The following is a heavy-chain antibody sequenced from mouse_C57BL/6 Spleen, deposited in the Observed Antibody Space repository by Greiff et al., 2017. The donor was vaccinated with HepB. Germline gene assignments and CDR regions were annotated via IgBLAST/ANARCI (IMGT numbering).Heavy chain of an antibody. D-gene: IGHD1-1*02. CDR1: GYAFSSSC. V-gene: IGHV1-82*01. J-gene: IGHJ1*03. CDR2: ISPGDGAT. CDR3: ARGGGYYGYFDV. Sequence: QVQLQQSGPELVKPGASVKISCTASGYAFSSSCMNWVKQRPGKGLEWSVRISPGDGATNSNGKFKCKVTLTADNASSTAYMQLSSLTSEDAAVYFCARGGGYYGYFDVWGKGTTVTVSS.